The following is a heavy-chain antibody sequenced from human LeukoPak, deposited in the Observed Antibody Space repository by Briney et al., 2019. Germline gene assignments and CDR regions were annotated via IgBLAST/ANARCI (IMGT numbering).Heavy chain of an antibody. J-gene: IGHJ4*02. D-gene: IGHD4-23*01. Sequence: PSETLSLTCTVSGGSISSYYWSWIRQPPGKGLEWIGYISYSGSTNYNPSLKSRVTISVDTSKNQFSLKLSSVTAADTAVYYCANLTPFDYWGQGTLVTVSS. CDR1: GGSISSYY. V-gene: IGHV4-59*12. CDR2: ISYSGST. CDR3: ANLTPFDY.